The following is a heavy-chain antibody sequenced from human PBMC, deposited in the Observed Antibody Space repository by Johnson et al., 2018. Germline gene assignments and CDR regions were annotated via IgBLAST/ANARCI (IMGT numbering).Heavy chain of an antibody. D-gene: IGHD3-3*01. CDR2: IYYSGST. Sequence: QVQLQESGPGLVKPSETLSLTCTVSGGSVSSGSYYWSWIRQPPGKGLEWIGYIYYSGSTNYNPSLKSRVTISVDTSKNQFSLKLSSVTAADTAVYYCARGGTTGFWSALWGQGTTVTVSS. V-gene: IGHV4-61*01. CDR3: ARGGTTGFWSAL. CDR1: GGSVSSGSYY. J-gene: IGHJ6*02.